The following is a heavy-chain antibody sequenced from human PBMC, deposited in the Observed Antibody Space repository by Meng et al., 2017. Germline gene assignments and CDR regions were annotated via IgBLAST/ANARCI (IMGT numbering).Heavy chain of an antibody. V-gene: IGHV1-8*01. CDR2: MNPKSGNT. CDR3: ATGYGDTDFDY. J-gene: IGHJ4*02. CDR1: GYTFTNYD. D-gene: IGHD4-17*01. Sequence: QVQLVQSGAEVKKPGASVKVSCKTSGYTFTNYDINWVRQATGQGLEWVGWMNPKSGNTGFAQKFQGRVAMTRDTSITTAYMELSSLRSEDTAVYYCATGYGDTDFDYWGQGTLVTVSS.